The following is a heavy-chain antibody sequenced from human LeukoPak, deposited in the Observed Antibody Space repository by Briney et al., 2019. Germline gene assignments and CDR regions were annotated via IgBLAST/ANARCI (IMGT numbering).Heavy chain of an antibody. Sequence: ASETLSLTCTVSGGSISISGYYWAWIRQPPGKGLEWIGSIYYSGSTYYNPSLKSRVTISVDTSKNQFSLKLSSVTAADTAVYYCARGFTDDLWSGYYLVFDYWGQGTLVTVSS. D-gene: IGHD3-3*01. J-gene: IGHJ4*02. CDR1: GGSISISGYY. V-gene: IGHV4-39*07. CDR3: ARGFTDDLWSGYYLVFDY. CDR2: IYYSGST.